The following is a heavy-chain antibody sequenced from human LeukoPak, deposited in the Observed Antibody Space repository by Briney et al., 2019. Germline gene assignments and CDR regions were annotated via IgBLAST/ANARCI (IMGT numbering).Heavy chain of an antibody. J-gene: IGHJ5*02. CDR2: IYPSGTT. D-gene: IGHD6-13*01. CDR1: GGSFSGYY. Sequence: KPSETLSLTCAVYGGSFSGYYWGWIRQPPGKGLEWIGNIYPSGTTYYNPSLKTRVTISVDTSKNQFSLKLSSVTAADTAVYFCARAYSSSWYFNWFDPWGQGTLVTVSS. CDR3: ARAYSSSWYFNWFDP. V-gene: IGHV4-34*01.